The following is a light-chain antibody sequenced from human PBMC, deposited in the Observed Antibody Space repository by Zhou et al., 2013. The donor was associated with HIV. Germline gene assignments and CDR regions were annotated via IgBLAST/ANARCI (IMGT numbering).Light chain of an antibody. J-gene: IGKJ4*01. Sequence: DILLTQSPLALSVYIGDRVTITCRANESIGQWLAWYQQKPGKAPKLLISTTSLLQTGVPSRFGGSGSGTDFTLTINDLQPEDAATYYCQQAKEFPLTFGGGTRVEIK. CDR2: TTS. CDR3: QQAKEFPLT. CDR1: ESIGQW. V-gene: IGKV1-12*01.